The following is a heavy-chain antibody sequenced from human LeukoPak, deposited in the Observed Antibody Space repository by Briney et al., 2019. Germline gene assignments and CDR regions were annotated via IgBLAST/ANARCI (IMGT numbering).Heavy chain of an antibody. CDR3: ARGGVTSPDYYYYYYMDV. Sequence: SQTLSLTCTVSGGSISSGGYYWSWIRQHPGKGLEWIGFIYYSGSTNYNPSLKSRVTISVDTSKNQFSLKLSSVTAADTAVFYCARGGVTSPDYYYYYYMDVWGKGTTVTVSS. CDR1: GGSISSGGYY. CDR2: IYYSGST. V-gene: IGHV4-31*03. J-gene: IGHJ6*03. D-gene: IGHD3-10*01.